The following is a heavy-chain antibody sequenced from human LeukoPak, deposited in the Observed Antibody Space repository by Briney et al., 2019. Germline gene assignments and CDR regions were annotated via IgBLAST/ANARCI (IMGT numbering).Heavy chain of an antibody. Sequence: SSETLSLTCSISGGSISNYYWSWIRQPPGKGLEWIGYIYYSGSTNYNPSLKSRVTISVDTSKNQFSLKLSSVTAADTAVYYCARVGRYSYGSDYFDDWGQGTLVTVSS. J-gene: IGHJ4*02. V-gene: IGHV4-59*01. CDR3: ARVGRYSYGSDYFDD. CDR2: IYYSGST. CDR1: GGSISNYY. D-gene: IGHD5-18*01.